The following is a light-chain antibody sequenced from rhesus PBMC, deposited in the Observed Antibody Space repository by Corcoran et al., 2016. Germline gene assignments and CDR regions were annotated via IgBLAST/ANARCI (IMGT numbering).Light chain of an antibody. CDR3: QQYSSTPYS. CDR2: KAP. Sequence: DIQMTQSPSSLSASVGDPVTITCRASPSISSWLAWYQQKPGKAPNLLIDKAPSLQIGVPSRFSGSGYWTDFTLTITSLQSEDFATYYWQQYSSTPYSFGQGTKVEIK. V-gene: IGKV1-22*01. CDR1: PSISSW. J-gene: IGKJ2*01.